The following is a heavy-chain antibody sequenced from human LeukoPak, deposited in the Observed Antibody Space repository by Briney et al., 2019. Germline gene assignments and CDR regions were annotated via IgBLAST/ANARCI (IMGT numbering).Heavy chain of an antibody. D-gene: IGHD6-13*01. J-gene: IGHJ4*02. CDR1: GFTFSSYG. Sequence: PGGSPRLSCAASGFTFSSYGMHWVRQAPGKGLEWVAVIWYDGSNKYYADSVKGRFTISRDNSKNTLYLQMNSLRAEDTAVYYCARVRKRAAAGTGAFDYWGQGTLVTVSS. V-gene: IGHV3-33*01. CDR3: ARVRKRAAAGTGAFDY. CDR2: IWYDGSNK.